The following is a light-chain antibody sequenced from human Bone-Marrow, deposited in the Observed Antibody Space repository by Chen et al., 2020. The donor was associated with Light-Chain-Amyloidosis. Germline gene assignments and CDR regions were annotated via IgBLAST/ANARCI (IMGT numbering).Light chain of an antibody. CDR1: QSISSY. CDR2: AAS. Sequence: EIQMTQSPSSLSASVGDRVTITCRASQSISSYLNWYQQKPGKAPKLLIYAASSLHGGVPSRFSVSGSGTDFTLTISSLQPEDFATYYCQQSYSTPWTFGQGTKVEIK. V-gene: IGKV1-39*01. J-gene: IGKJ1*01. CDR3: QQSYSTPWT.